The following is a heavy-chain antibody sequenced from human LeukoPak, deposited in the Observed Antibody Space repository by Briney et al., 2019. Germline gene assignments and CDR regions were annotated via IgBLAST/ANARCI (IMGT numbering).Heavy chain of an antibody. CDR3: ARVGLVGATFDY. J-gene: IGHJ4*02. Sequence: SVKVSCKASGYTFTSYGISWVRQAPGQGLEWMGGIIPIFGTANYAQKFQGRVTITADESTSTAYMELSSLRSEDTAVYYCARVGLVGATFDYWGQGTLVTVSS. CDR1: GYTFTSYG. V-gene: IGHV1-69*13. D-gene: IGHD1-26*01. CDR2: IIPIFGTA.